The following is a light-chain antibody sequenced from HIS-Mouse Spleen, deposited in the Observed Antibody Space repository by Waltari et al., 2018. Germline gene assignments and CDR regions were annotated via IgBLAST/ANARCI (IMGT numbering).Light chain of an antibody. V-gene: IGKV2-30*02. CDR3: MQGTYWLWT. CDR1: QSLVHNDGNTY. CDR2: KVS. Sequence: DVVMTQSPLSLPVTLGQPASISCRSRQSLVHNDGNTYLTLFQQRPGQSPRRLMYKVSNVDSGVLDRFSGSGSGTDFTLTISRLEAENVGIYYCMQGTYWLWTFGVGTKVEIK. J-gene: IGKJ4*01.